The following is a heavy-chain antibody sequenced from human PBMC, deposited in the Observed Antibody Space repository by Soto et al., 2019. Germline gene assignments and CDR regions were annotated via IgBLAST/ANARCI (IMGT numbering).Heavy chain of an antibody. CDR3: ARNYDFWSGYYWDYYYYYMDV. V-gene: IGHV3-21*01. CDR1: GFTFSSYS. D-gene: IGHD3-3*01. Sequence: GGSLRLSCAASGFTFSSYSMNWVRQAPGKGLEWVSSISSSSSYIHYADSVKGRFTISRDNAKNSLYLQMNSLRAEDTAVYYCARNYDFWSGYYWDYYYYYMDVWGKGTTVTVSS. CDR2: ISSSSSYI. J-gene: IGHJ6*03.